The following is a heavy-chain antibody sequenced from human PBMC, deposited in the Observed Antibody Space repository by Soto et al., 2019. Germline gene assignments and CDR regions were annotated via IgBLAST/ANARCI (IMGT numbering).Heavy chain of an antibody. CDR2: ISWNSGSI. Sequence: EVQLVESGGGLVQPGRSLRLSCAASGFTFDDYAMHWVRQAPGKGLEWVSGISWNSGSIGYADSVKGRFTISRDNAKNXXYXQXTSLRAEDTALYYCAKDRNDYYYDSSGYYYSWYFDLWGRGTLVTVSS. J-gene: IGHJ2*01. CDR3: AKDRNDYYYDSSGYYYSWYFDL. CDR1: GFTFDDYA. D-gene: IGHD3-22*01. V-gene: IGHV3-9*01.